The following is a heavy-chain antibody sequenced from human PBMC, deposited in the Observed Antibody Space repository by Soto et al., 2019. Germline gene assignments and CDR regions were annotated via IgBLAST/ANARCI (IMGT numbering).Heavy chain of an antibody. Sequence: QITLKESGPTLVKPTQTLTLTCTFSGFSLTTGGVGVVWIRQPPGKALEWLAVIYWDDDKRYRPSLKSRLTIXKXXSKNQVVLTMTNMDPVDTATYFCAHSPFFGDKLDYWGQGTQVTVSS. CDR2: IYWDDDK. CDR3: AHSPFFGDKLDY. D-gene: IGHD2-21*01. V-gene: IGHV2-5*02. J-gene: IGHJ4*02. CDR1: GFSLTTGGVG.